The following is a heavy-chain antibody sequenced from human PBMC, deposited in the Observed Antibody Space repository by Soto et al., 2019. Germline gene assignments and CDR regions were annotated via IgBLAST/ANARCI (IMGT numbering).Heavy chain of an antibody. CDR3: AGLSGGMVRGVITKD. D-gene: IGHD3-10*01. CDR1: GFTFSSYA. J-gene: IGHJ4*02. V-gene: IGHV3-30-3*01. Sequence: GGSLRLSCAASGFTFSSYAMHWVRQAPGKGLEWVAVISYDGSNKYYADSVKGRFTISRDNSKNTLYLQMNSLRAEDTAVYYCAGLSGGMVRGVITKDWGQGTLVTVSS. CDR2: ISYDGSNK.